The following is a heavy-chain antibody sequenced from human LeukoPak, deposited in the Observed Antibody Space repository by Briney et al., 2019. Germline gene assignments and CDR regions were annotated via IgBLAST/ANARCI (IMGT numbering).Heavy chain of an antibody. CDR1: GGTFSSYT. J-gene: IGHJ3*02. Sequence: SVKVSCKASGGTFSSYTISWVRQAPGQGLEWMGRIIPILGIANYAQKFQGRVTITADKSTSTAYMELSSLRSEDTAVYYCARAFCCGDCYPPRDAFDIWGQGTMVTVSS. CDR2: IIPILGIA. V-gene: IGHV1-69*02. CDR3: ARAFCCGDCYPPRDAFDI. D-gene: IGHD2-21*01.